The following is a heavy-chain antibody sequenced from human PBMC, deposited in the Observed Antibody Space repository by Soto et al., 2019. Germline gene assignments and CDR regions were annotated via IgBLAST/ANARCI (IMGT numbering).Heavy chain of an antibody. CDR3: ARSITMVRGVIGY. J-gene: IGHJ4*02. CDR1: GFTFSSYG. V-gene: IGHV3-33*01. CDR2: IWYDGSNK. Sequence: QVQLVESGGGVVQPGRSLRLSCAASGFTFSSYGMHWVRQAPGKGLEWVAVIWYDGSNKYYADSVKGRFTISRDNSKNTLYLQINSLRAEDTAVSYCARSITMVRGVIGYWGQGTLVTVSS. D-gene: IGHD3-10*01.